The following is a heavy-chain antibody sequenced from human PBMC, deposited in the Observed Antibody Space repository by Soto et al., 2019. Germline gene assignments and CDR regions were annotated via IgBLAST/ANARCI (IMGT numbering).Heavy chain of an antibody. CDR3: ARDRIPTGMDV. V-gene: IGHV3-30*14. CDR1: GFNSSSYA. CDR2: ISYEGSNK. Sequence: PGGSLRLSCAASGFNSSSYAMHWVRQARGKGLEWVAVISYEGSNKYYADSVKGRFTISRDNSKNTLYLQMNSLRAEDTAVYYCARDRIPTGMDVWGQGTTVTVSS. J-gene: IGHJ6*02.